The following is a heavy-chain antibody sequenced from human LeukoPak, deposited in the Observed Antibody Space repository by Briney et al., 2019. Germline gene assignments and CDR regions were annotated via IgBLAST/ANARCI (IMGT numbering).Heavy chain of an antibody. CDR2: INPNSGGT. V-gene: IGHV1-2*02. D-gene: IGHD3-22*01. CDR3: ARFRPWTPSDYDSSGYPEDAFDI. J-gene: IGHJ3*02. CDR1: GYTFTSYA. Sequence: ASVKVSCKAPGYTFTSYAMNWVRQAPGQGLEWMGWINPNSGGTNYAQKFQGRVTMTRDTSISTAYMELSRLRSDDTAVYYCARFRPWTPSDYDSSGYPEDAFDIWGQGTMVTVSS.